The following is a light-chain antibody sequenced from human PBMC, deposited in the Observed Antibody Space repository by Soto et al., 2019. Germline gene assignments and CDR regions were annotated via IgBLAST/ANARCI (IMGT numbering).Light chain of an antibody. CDR2: DVS. Sequence: QSVLTQPASVSGSPGQSITISCTGTSSDIGNYNYVSWYQQHPGKAPKLMIYDVSNRPSGVSKRFSGSKSGYTASLTISGLQAEDEADYYCSSFTSSATYVFGTGTEVTVL. CDR3: SSFTSSATYV. J-gene: IGLJ1*01. V-gene: IGLV2-14*01. CDR1: SSDIGNYNY.